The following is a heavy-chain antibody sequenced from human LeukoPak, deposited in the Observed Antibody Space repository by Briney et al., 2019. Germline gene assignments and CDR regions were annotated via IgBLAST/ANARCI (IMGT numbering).Heavy chain of an antibody. V-gene: IGHV4-39*07. D-gene: IGHD3-9*01. J-gene: IGHJ4*02. CDR2: IYNSGST. Sequence: PSETLSLTCTVSGGSITNSSYYWGWIRQPPGKGLEWIGSIYNSGSTYYNPSLKSRVTISVDTSKNQFSLKLSSLTAADTAVYYCSSESSIDSFYFDYWGQGTLVTVSS. CDR3: SSESSIDSFYFDY. CDR1: GGSITNSSYY.